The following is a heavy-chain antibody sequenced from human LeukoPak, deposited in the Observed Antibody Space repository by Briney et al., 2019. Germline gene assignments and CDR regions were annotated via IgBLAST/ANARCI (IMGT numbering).Heavy chain of an antibody. Sequence: GGSLRLSCAASGFTVSSNYMSWVRQVPGKGLEWVSVIYSGGSTYYADSVKGRFTISRDNSKNTLYLQMNSLRAEDTAVYYCARAVVPAPWFDPWGQGTLVTVSS. J-gene: IGHJ5*02. D-gene: IGHD2-2*01. CDR3: ARAVVPAPWFDP. CDR2: IYSGGST. V-gene: IGHV3-53*01. CDR1: GFTVSSNY.